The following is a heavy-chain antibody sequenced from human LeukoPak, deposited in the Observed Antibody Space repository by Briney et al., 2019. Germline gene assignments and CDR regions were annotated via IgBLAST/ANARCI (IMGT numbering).Heavy chain of an antibody. CDR1: GFTFYSYG. J-gene: IGHJ4*02. CDR3: AESSVVTATSPPGY. D-gene: IGHD2-21*02. CDR2: ISGSGGST. V-gene: IGHV3-23*01. Sequence: GGSLRLSCAASGFTFYSYGMSWVRQAPGKGLEWVSGISGSGGSTHYADSVKGRFTISRDNSKNTLYLQMNSLRAEDTAVYYCAESSVVTATSPPGYWGQGTLVTVSS.